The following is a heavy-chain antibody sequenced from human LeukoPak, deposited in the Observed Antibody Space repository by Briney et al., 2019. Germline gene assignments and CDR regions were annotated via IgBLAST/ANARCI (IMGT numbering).Heavy chain of an antibody. V-gene: IGHV3-30*02. D-gene: IGHD6-13*01. CDR1: GFTFSSYG. Sequence: GGSLRLSCAASGFTFSSYGMHWVRQAPGKGLEWVAFIRYDGSNKYYADSVKGRFTISRDNSKNTLYLQMNSLRAEDTAVYYCAKDYWVIAAAVRLYYYYYYGMDVWGQGTTVTVSS. CDR2: IRYDGSNK. J-gene: IGHJ6*02. CDR3: AKDYWVIAAAVRLYYYYYYGMDV.